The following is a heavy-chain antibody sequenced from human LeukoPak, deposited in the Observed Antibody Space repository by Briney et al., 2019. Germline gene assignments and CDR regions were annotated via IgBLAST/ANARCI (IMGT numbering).Heavy chain of an antibody. CDR1: GYTFNSYG. D-gene: IGHD3-16*02. V-gene: IGHV1-18*01. CDR3: ARDYFGQQWHVWGSYRPTTYFDY. J-gene: IGHJ4*02. CDR2: ISAYNGNT. Sequence: ASVKVSCKASGYTFNSYGISWVRQAPGQGLEWMGWISAYNGNTNYAQKLQGRVTMTTDTSTSTAYMELRSLRSDDTAVYYCARDYFGQQWHVWGSYRPTTYFDYWGQGTLVTVSS.